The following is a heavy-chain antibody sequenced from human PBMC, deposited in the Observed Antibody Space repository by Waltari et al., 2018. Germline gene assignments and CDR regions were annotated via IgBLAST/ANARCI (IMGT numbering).Heavy chain of an antibody. V-gene: IGHV3-23*01. CDR3: AKDQGSGSLNWFDP. D-gene: IGHD3-10*01. Sequence: VQLQESGPGLVKPSETLSLTCAVSGYSISSGYYWGWVRQAPGKGLEWVSAISGSGGSTYYADSVKGRFTISRDNSKNTLYLQMNSLRAEDTAVYYCAKDQGSGSLNWFDPWGQGTLVTVSS. CDR2: ISGSGGST. CDR1: GYSISSGYY. J-gene: IGHJ5*02.